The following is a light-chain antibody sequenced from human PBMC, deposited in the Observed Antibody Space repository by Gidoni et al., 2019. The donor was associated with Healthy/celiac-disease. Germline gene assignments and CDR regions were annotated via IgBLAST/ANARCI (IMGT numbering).Light chain of an antibody. Sequence: DIQMTQSPSSLSASVRDRVTITCRASQSISSYLNWYQQKPGKAPKLLIYAASSLQSGVPSRFSGSGSGTDFTLTISSLQPEDFATYYCQQSYSTSATFGQGTKVEIK. CDR2: AAS. CDR3: QQSYSTSAT. J-gene: IGKJ1*01. CDR1: QSISSY. V-gene: IGKV1-39*01.